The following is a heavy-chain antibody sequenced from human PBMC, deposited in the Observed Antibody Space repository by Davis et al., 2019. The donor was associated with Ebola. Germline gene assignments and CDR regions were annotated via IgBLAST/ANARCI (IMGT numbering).Heavy chain of an antibody. CDR2: IHYSGST. CDR1: GGSISSHY. CDR3: ARMPTVTADHWYFDL. Sequence: SETLSLTCTVSGGSISSHYWTWNRQPPGKGLEWIGHIHYSGSTHYNPSLKSRVTTSVDTSKNQFSLSLSSVTAADTAGYYCARMPTVTADHWYFDLWGRGTLVAVSS. D-gene: IGHD4-17*01. J-gene: IGHJ2*01. V-gene: IGHV4-59*11.